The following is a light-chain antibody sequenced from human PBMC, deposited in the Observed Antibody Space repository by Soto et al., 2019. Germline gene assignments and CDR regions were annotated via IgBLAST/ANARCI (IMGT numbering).Light chain of an antibody. CDR3: CSYAGSYSRV. CDR1: SSDVGGYNY. J-gene: IGLJ3*02. Sequence: QSALTQPRSVSGSPGQSVTISCTGTSSDVGGYNYVSWYQQHPGKAPKLMIYDVSKRPSGVPDRFSGSKSGNTASLTISGLQAEDEAAYCCSYAGSYSRVFGGGTKLTVL. CDR2: DVS. V-gene: IGLV2-11*01.